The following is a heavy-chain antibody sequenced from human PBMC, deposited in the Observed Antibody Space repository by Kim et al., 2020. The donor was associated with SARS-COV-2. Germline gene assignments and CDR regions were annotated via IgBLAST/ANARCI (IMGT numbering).Heavy chain of an antibody. Sequence: ASVKVSCKASGYTFTGYYMHWVRQAPGQGLEWMGWINPNSGGTNYAQKFQGWVTMTRDTSISTAYMELSRLRSDDTAVYYCARDITGTTNYFDYWGQGTLVTVSS. CDR2: INPNSGGT. J-gene: IGHJ4*02. CDR1: GYTFTGYY. CDR3: ARDITGTTNYFDY. V-gene: IGHV1-2*04. D-gene: IGHD1-20*01.